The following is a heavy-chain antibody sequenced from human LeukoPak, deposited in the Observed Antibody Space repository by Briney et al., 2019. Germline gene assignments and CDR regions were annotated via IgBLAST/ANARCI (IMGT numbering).Heavy chain of an antibody. J-gene: IGHJ4*02. Sequence: GGSLRLSCAASGFTFSSYWMSWVRQAPGKGLEGVANIKQDGSEKYYVDSVKGRFTISRDNAKTSLYLQMNSLRAEDTAVYYCARVTPKRYCSSTSCFNDYWGQGTLVTVSS. V-gene: IGHV3-7*01. CDR1: GFTFSSYW. D-gene: IGHD2-2*01. CDR2: IKQDGSEK. CDR3: ARVTPKRYCSSTSCFNDY.